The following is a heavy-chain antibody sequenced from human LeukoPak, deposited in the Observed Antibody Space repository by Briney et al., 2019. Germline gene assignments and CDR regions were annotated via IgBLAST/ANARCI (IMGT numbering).Heavy chain of an antibody. CDR1: GYSISTLSN. V-gene: IGHV4-38-2*02. D-gene: IGHD3-22*01. Sequence: PSETLFLTCTVSGYSISTLSNWGWIRQSPGKGLEWVASIYHGGSTYYNPSLRRRVTISMDTSKNQISLTLTSVTAADTAVYYCAREKALMDHYDFSGYDWEYWGQGSLVIVSS. CDR2: IYHGGST. J-gene: IGHJ4*02. CDR3: AREKALMDHYDFSGYDWEY.